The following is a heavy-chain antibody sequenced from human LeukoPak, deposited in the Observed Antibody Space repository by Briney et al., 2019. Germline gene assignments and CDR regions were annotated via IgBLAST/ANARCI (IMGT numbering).Heavy chain of an antibody. CDR1: GGSFRGFY. V-gene: IGHV4-34*01. D-gene: IGHD6-25*01. CDR2: INYTGST. Sequence: SYTLSLPRAVYGGSFRGFYWRLMRHVPGKRREWTGEINYTGSTSYNPSLKSRVTISVDTSQNQFFLLLTSVTAADTAVYYCARVAGYLPTRWFDPWGQGTHVTVSS. CDR3: ARVAGYLPTRWFDP. J-gene: IGHJ5*02.